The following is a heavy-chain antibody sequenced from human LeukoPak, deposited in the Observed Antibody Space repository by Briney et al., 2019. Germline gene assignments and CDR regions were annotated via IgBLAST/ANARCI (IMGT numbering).Heavy chain of an antibody. CDR1: GGSFSGYY. CDR3: ARWRGGDAFDI. J-gene: IGHJ3*02. V-gene: IGHV4-34*01. Sequence: SETLSLTCAVYGGSFSGYYWSWIRQPPGKGLEWIGEINHSGSTNYNPSLKSRVTISVDTSKNQFSLKLSSVTAADTAVYYCARWRGGDAFDIWGQGTMVTVSS. CDR2: INHSGST. D-gene: IGHD5-12*01.